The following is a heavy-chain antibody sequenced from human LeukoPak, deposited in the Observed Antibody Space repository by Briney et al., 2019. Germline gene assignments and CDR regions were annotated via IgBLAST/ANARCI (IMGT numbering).Heavy chain of an antibody. CDR3: AKAPIYGGNSVCDY. V-gene: IGHV3-23*01. D-gene: IGHD4-23*01. J-gene: IGHJ4*02. CDR2: ISGSGGST. Sequence: GGSLRLSCAASGFTFSNYAMSWVRQAPGKGLEWGSAISGSGGSTYYADSLKGRFTISRDNSKNTLYLQMNSLRAEDTAVYYCAKAPIYGGNSVCDYWGQGTLVTVSS. CDR1: GFTFSNYA.